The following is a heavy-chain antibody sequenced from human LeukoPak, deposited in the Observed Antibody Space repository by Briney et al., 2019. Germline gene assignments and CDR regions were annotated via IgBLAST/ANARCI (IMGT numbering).Heavy chain of an antibody. J-gene: IGHJ3*02. Sequence: GGSLRLSCAVSGFTLSTYAMTWVRQPPGKGLQWVSSISPDGDYIYYADSVKGRFTFSRDNSRNTLNLQMNSLGAEDTAIYYCARQADVKVPPAAGSFDIWGLGAMVTVSS. CDR2: ISPDGDYI. D-gene: IGHD3-16*01. CDR1: GFTLSTYA. CDR3: ARQADVKVPPAAGSFDI. V-gene: IGHV3-23*01.